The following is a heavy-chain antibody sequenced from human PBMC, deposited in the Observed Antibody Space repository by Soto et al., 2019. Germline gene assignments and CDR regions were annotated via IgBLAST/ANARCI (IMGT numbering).Heavy chain of an antibody. J-gene: IGHJ4*02. CDR3: ARSRDYDFWSANDY. V-gene: IGHV3-30-3*01. CDR2: ISYDGSNK. Sequence: GGSLRLSCAASGFTFISYAMHWVRQAPGKGLEWVAVISYDGSNKYYADSVKGRFTISRDNSKNTLYLQMNSLRAEDTAVYYCARSRDYDFWSANDYWGQGTLVTVSS. D-gene: IGHD3-3*01. CDR1: GFTFISYA.